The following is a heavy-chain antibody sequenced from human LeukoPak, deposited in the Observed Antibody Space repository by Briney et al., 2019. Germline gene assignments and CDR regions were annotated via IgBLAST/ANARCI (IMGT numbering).Heavy chain of an antibody. V-gene: IGHV1-69*06. D-gene: IGHD5-12*01. J-gene: IGHJ4*02. Sequence: GASVKVSCKASGGTFSSYAISWVRQAPGQGLEWMGGIIPIFGTANYAQKFQGRVTMTEDTSTDTAYMELSSLRSEDTAVYYCATVYRSVYWGQGTLVTVSS. CDR1: GGTFSSYA. CDR3: ATVYRSVY. CDR2: IIPIFGTA.